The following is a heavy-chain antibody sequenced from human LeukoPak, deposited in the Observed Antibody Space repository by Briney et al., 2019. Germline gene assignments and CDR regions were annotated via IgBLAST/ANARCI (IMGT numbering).Heavy chain of an antibody. CDR2: FDPEDGET. J-gene: IGHJ4*02. V-gene: IGHV1-24*01. D-gene: IGHD3-10*01. Sequence: ASVKVSCKVSGYTLTELAIHWVRQAPGKGLEWMGGFDPEDGETIYAQKFQGRVTMTEDTSTDTAYMELSSLRSEDTAVYYCAPYSLRDYGSGSWNYWGQGTLVTVSS. CDR3: APYSLRDYGSGSWNY. CDR1: GYTLTELA.